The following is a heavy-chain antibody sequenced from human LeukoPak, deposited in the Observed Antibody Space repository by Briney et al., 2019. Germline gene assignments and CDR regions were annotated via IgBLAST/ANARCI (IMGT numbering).Heavy chain of an antibody. J-gene: IGHJ4*02. V-gene: IGHV6-1*01. CDR1: GDSLSSNSAA. Sequence: SQTLSLTCAMSGDSLSSNSAAWNWLRQSPSRGLEWRGRTYYRSKWYNDYAVSVKSRITINSDTSKNPSSLQLNSVTPEDTAVYYCARDRPERNKYGLFDSWGQGTLVTVSS. CDR3: ARDRPERNKYGLFDS. CDR2: TYYRSKWYN. D-gene: IGHD1-14*01.